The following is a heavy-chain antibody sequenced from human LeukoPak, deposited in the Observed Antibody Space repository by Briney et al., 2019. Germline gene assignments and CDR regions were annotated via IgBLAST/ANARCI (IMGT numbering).Heavy chain of an antibody. Sequence: SETLSLTCAVYGGSFSGYYWSWIRQPPGKGLEWIGEINHSGSTNYNPSLKSRVTISVDTSKNQFSLKLSSVTAADTAVYYCARGGDCSGGSCYADHYYYYMDVWGKGTTVTVSS. J-gene: IGHJ6*03. CDR3: ARGGDCSGGSCYADHYYYYMDV. D-gene: IGHD2-15*01. V-gene: IGHV4-34*01. CDR1: GGSFSGYY. CDR2: INHSGST.